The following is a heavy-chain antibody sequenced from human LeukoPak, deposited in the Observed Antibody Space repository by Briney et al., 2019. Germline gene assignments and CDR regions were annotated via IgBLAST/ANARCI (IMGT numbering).Heavy chain of an antibody. Sequence: SETLSLTCTVSGGSISSYYWSWIRQPPGKGLEWIGYIYYSGSTNYNPSLKSRVTISVDTSKNQFSLKLSSVTAADTAVYYCARGTYYYGSGSHDNWFDPWGQRTLVTVSS. CDR3: ARGTYYYGSGSHDNWFDP. J-gene: IGHJ5*02. V-gene: IGHV4-59*01. CDR1: GGSISSYY. D-gene: IGHD3-10*01. CDR2: IYYSGST.